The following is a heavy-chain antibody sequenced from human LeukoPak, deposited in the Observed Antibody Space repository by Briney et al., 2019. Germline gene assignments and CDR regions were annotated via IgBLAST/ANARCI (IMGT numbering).Heavy chain of an antibody. CDR2: IYYSGST. CDR3: ASHGIAAAGFAEYFQH. D-gene: IGHD6-13*01. V-gene: IGHV4-59*01. Sequence: PSETLSLTCTVSGGSISSYYWSWIRQPPGKGLEWIGYIYYSGSTNYNPSLKSRVTISVDTSKNQFSLKLSSVTAADMAVYYCASHGIAAAGFAEYFQHWGQGTLVTVSS. CDR1: GGSISSYY. J-gene: IGHJ1*01.